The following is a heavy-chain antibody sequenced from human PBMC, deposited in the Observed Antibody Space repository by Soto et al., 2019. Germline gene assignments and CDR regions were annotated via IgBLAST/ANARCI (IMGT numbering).Heavy chain of an antibody. V-gene: IGHV4-34*01. CDR1: RGSFSGYY. Sequence: PSETLSLTCAVYRGSFSGYYWSWIRQPPGKGLEWIGEMKHSESTNYNPSLKSRVTISVDTSKNHFSLKLSSVTAADTAVYYCARAHNDFWSGYPIPYGMDVWGQGTTVT. CDR3: ARAHNDFWSGYPIPYGMDV. D-gene: IGHD3-3*01. CDR2: MKHSEST. J-gene: IGHJ6*02.